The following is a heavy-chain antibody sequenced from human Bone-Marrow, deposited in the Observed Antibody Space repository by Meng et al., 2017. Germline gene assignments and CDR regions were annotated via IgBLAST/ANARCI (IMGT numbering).Heavy chain of an antibody. CDR3: ASGQYGDVADHFDY. Sequence: GESLKISCAASGFTFSSYAMHWVRQAPGKGLEWVAVISYDGSNKYYADSVKGRFTISRDNSKNTLYLQMNSLRAEDTAVYYCASGQYGDVADHFDYWVQGTLVTVSS. CDR1: GFTFSSYA. J-gene: IGHJ4*02. V-gene: IGHV3-30*01. CDR2: ISYDGSNK. D-gene: IGHD4-17*01.